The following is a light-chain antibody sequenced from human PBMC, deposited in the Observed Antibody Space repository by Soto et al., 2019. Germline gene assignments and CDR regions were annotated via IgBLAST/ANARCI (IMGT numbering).Light chain of an antibody. Sequence: QSALTQPASVSGSPGQSITISCTGTSSDVGGYNYVSWYQQHPGKSPKLMIHDASNRPSGVSNRFSGSKSGNTASLTISGLQAEDEADYYCSSYTSSSTRVFGTGTKLTVL. CDR3: SSYTSSSTRV. J-gene: IGLJ1*01. CDR2: DAS. CDR1: SSDVGGYNY. V-gene: IGLV2-14*01.